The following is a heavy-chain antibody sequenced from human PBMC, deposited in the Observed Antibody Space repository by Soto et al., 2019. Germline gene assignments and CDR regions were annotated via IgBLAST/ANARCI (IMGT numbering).Heavy chain of an antibody. Sequence: EVQLVESGGGLVKPGGSLRLSCAASGFTFSSYSMNWVRQAPGKGLEWVSSISSSGGSTYYADSVKGRFTISRDNSKNTLYLQMNSLRAEDTAVYYCAKGVRVRIPVPISRIDYWGQGTLVTVSS. D-gene: IGHD3-10*01. CDR2: ISSSGGST. CDR3: AKGVRVRIPVPISRIDY. J-gene: IGHJ4*02. CDR1: GFTFSSYS. V-gene: IGHV3-23*04.